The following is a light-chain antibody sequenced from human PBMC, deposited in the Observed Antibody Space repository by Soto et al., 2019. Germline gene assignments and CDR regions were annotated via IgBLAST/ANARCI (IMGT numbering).Light chain of an antibody. CDR3: TSYTRFSTLSV. Sequence: QSALTQPASVSGSPGQSITISCTGTSSDVGDYNYVSWCQQHPGKAPKLMIYEVSNRPSGVSNRFSGSKSGNTASLTISGLQAEDEADYYCTSYTRFSTLSVSGTGTKVTVL. CDR1: SSDVGDYNY. CDR2: EVS. V-gene: IGLV2-14*01. J-gene: IGLJ1*01.